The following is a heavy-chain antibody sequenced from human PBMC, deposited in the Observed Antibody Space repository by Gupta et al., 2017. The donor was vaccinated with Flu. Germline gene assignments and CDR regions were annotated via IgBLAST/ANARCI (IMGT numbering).Heavy chain of an antibody. V-gene: IGHV3-15*07. CDR1: AW. CDR2: IKTIRDGGTT. J-gene: IGHJ6*02. CDR3: TTDSSSSRGYYYNNVDV. Sequence: AWMTWVRQAPGKGLEWVGRIKTIRDGGTTDYAAPVKGRFFISRDDSKETLYLEMNNLKTDDAGVYFCTTDSSSSRGYYYNNVDVWGQGTTVTVSS. D-gene: IGHD6-6*01.